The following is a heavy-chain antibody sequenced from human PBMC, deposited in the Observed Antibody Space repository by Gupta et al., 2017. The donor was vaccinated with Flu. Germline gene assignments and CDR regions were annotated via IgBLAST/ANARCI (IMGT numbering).Heavy chain of an antibody. J-gene: IGHJ3*02. CDR3: AKAVRADWLHDAFDI. Sequence: APGKGLEWVSGISWNSDSIGYADSVKGRFTISRDNAKNSLYLQMNSLRAEDTALYYCAKAVRADWLHDAFDIWGQGTMVTVSS. CDR2: ISWNSDSI. D-gene: IGHD3-9*01. V-gene: IGHV3-9*01.